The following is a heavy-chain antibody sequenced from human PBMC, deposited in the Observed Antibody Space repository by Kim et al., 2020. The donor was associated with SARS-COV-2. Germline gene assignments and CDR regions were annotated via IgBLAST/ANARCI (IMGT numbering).Heavy chain of an antibody. D-gene: IGHD3-10*01. V-gene: IGHV4-34*01. J-gene: IGHJ6*03. CDR3: ARGMVRGSRNYYYYMDV. CDR2: INHSGST. CDR1: GGSFSGYY. Sequence: SETLSLTCAVYGGSFSGYYWSWIRQPPGKGLEWIGEINHSGSTNYNPSLKSRVTISVDTSKNQFSLKLSSVTAADTAVYYCARGMVRGSRNYYYYMDVWGKGTTVTVSS.